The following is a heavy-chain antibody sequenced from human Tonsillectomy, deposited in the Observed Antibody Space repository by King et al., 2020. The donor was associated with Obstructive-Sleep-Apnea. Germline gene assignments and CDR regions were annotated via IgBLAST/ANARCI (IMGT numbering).Heavy chain of an antibody. V-gene: IGHV3-21*01. CDR1: GFTFSSYS. D-gene: IGHD3-16*01. CDR3: ARRGGIDAFDI. CDR2: ISSSSSYI. Sequence: VQLVESGGGLVKPGGSLRLSCAASGFTFSSYSMNWVRQAPGKGLEWVSSISSSSSYIINQDSVKGRFTISRENAKNSLYLQMNSLRSEDTAVYYCARRGGIDAFDIWGQGTMVTVSS. J-gene: IGHJ3*02.